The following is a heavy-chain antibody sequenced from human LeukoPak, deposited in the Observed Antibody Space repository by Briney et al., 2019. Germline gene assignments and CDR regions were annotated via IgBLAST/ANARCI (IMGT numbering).Heavy chain of an antibody. D-gene: IGHD3-10*01. Sequence: GGSLRLSCAASGFTFSRSAMHWVRQAPGKGLEWVAIISYDGGNKYYADSVKGRFTISRDNAKNSLYLQMNSLRAEDTAVYYCARGRYYYGSGSYYKPALTSPQTYMDVWGKGTTVTISS. CDR3: ARGRYYYGSGSYYKPALTSPQTYMDV. CDR2: ISYDGGNK. V-gene: IGHV3-30*04. CDR1: GFTFSRSA. J-gene: IGHJ6*03.